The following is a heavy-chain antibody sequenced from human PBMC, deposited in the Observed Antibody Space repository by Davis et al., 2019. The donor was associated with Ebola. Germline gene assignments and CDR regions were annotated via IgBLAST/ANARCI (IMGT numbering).Heavy chain of an antibody. CDR2: IIPQVDTT. CDR3: ASGPWVFTARRGLTLDY. D-gene: IGHD4-17*01. V-gene: IGHV1-69*04. J-gene: IGHJ4*02. CDR1: EDTFGNYA. Sequence: LVKVSCKASEDTFGNYAINWVRQAPGRGLEWMGRIIPQVDTTNYARMFQDRVTITADKSTNTAYMEVNNLKSGDTAVYFCASGPWVFTARRGLTLDYWGQGTEVTVSS.